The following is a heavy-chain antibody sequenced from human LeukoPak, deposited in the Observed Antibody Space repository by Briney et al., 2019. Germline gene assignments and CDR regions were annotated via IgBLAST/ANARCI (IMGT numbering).Heavy chain of an antibody. D-gene: IGHD6-13*01. Sequence: PGGSLRLSCAASGFTFRSYSMNWVRQAPGKGLEWVSAIDPSSTYIYYADSVKGRFTISRDDSKNTLYLQMNSLRAEDTAVYYCAKDAYSSSWSLGYFDYWGQGTLVTVSS. V-gene: IGHV3-21*01. CDR1: GFTFRSYS. CDR2: IDPSSTYI. CDR3: AKDAYSSSWSLGYFDY. J-gene: IGHJ4*02.